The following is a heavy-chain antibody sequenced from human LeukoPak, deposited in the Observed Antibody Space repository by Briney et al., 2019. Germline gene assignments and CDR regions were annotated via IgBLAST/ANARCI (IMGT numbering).Heavy chain of an antibody. CDR2: ISSSSSYI. Sequence: GGSLRLSCAASGFTFSSYSMNWVRQAPGKGLEWVSSISSSSSYIYYADSVKGRFTISRDNAKNSLYLQMNSLRAEDTAVYYCARDWEVRDGYNSWGQGTLVTVSS. D-gene: IGHD5-24*01. V-gene: IGHV3-21*01. CDR1: GFTFSSYS. J-gene: IGHJ5*02. CDR3: ARDWEVRDGYNS.